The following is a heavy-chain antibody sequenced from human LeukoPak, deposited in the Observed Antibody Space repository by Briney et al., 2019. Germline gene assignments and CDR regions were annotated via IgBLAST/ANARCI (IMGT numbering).Heavy chain of an antibody. V-gene: IGHV4-59*01. Sequence: PETLSLTCTVSGGSITSYYWNWIRQPPGKGLEWIGYIYYDGSTNYNPSLKSRVTMSVDTSRNQFSLKLTSVSAADTAVYYCARGYNWNYVGYWGQGILVSVSS. CDR3: ARGYNWNYVGY. CDR2: IYYDGST. D-gene: IGHD1-7*01. CDR1: GGSITSYY. J-gene: IGHJ4*02.